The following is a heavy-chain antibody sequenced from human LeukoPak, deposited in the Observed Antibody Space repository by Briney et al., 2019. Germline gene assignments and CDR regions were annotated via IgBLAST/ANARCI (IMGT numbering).Heavy chain of an antibody. Sequence: GGSLRLSCAASGFTFSSYAMSWVRQAPGKGLEWVSAISGSGGSTYYADSVKGRFTISRDNSKNTLYLQMNSLRAEDTAVYYCARDLYYYDSSGTDYWGQGTLVTVSS. D-gene: IGHD3-22*01. CDR1: GFTFSSYA. CDR2: ISGSGGST. V-gene: IGHV3-23*01. J-gene: IGHJ4*02. CDR3: ARDLYYYDSSGTDY.